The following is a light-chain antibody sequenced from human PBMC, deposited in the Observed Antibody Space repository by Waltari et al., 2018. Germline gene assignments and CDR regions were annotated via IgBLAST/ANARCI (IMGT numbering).Light chain of an antibody. V-gene: IGKV2-28*01. Sequence: IVLTQSPLSLPVTPGEPASISCRSSQSLLHINGYDYFNWYLQKPGQSPQLLIYLGSNRASGVPDRCSGSGSGTDVTLKISRVEPEDVGVYFCMQALETPLTFGGGTRVEIK. CDR3: MQALETPLT. CDR1: QSLLHINGYDY. CDR2: LGS. J-gene: IGKJ4*01.